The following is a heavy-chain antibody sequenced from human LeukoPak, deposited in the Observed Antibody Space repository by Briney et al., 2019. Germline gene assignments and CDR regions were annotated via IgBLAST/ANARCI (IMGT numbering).Heavy chain of an antibody. D-gene: IGHD3-3*01. CDR1: GFTFDDYA. V-gene: IGHV3-43*02. J-gene: IGHJ4*02. CDR2: ISGDGGST. CDR3: ARATGDIGSYYDFWSGYCPLDY. Sequence: GGSLRLSCAASGFTFDDYAMHWVRQAPGKGLEWVSLISGDGGSTYYADSVKGRFTISRDNSKNSLYLQMNSLRAEDTAVYYCARATGDIGSYYDFWSGYCPLDYWGQGTLVTVSS.